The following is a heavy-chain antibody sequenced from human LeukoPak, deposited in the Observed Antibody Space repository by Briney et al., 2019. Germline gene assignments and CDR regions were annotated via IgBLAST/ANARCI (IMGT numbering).Heavy chain of an antibody. Sequence: GGSLRLSCAASGFTFSSYGMHWVRQAPGKGLEWVAVISYDGSSKYYADSVKGRFTISRDNSENTLYLQMNSLRAEDTAVYYCAKDLERKGLYYFDYWGQGTLVTVSS. J-gene: IGHJ4*02. CDR1: GFTFSSYG. D-gene: IGHD1-1*01. V-gene: IGHV3-30*18. CDR3: AKDLERKGLYYFDY. CDR2: ISYDGSSK.